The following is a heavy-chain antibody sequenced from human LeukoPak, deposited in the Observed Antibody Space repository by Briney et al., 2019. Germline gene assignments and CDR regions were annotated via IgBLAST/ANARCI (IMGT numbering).Heavy chain of an antibody. CDR1: RLPFRTYW. CDR2: IKQDGSEK. V-gene: IGHV3-7*01. Sequence: GGSLELSCPASRLPFRTYWMPWARQAQGKGLEWVASIKQDGSEKYYVDSVKGRFTISRDNAKNSLHLQMNSLRAEDTAVYYCASSLVGWGQGTLGTVSS. CDR3: ASSLVG. J-gene: IGHJ4*02. D-gene: IGHD2-8*02.